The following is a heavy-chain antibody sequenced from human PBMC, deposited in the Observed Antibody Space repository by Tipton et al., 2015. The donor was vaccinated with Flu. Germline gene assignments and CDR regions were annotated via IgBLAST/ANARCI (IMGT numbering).Heavy chain of an antibody. CDR2: SHFTGGG. V-gene: IGHV4-39*07. D-gene: IGHD3-9*01. CDR1: DGSVSSSLYY. Sequence: TLSLTCTVSDGSVSSSLYYWGWIRQPPGKRLEWIGHSHFTGGGSYNPSLKSRVTISQDTSKNQFFLDLTSVTAADTAVYYCVRVKTFDFIPNYFDPWGQGTLVTVSS. J-gene: IGHJ5*02. CDR3: VRVKTFDFIPNYFDP.